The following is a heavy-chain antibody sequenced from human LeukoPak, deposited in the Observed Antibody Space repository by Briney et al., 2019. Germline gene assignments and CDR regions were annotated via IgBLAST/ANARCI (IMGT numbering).Heavy chain of an antibody. Sequence: GGSLRLSCATSGFTFDDYTMPWVRQAPGKGLEWVSLISWDGGSTYYADSVKGRFTISRDNSKNSLYLQMNSLRTEDTALYYCAKGLRYRHAYYYGMDVWGQGTTVTVSS. CDR3: AKGLRYRHAYYYGMDV. CDR1: GFTFDDYT. CDR2: ISWDGGST. J-gene: IGHJ6*02. V-gene: IGHV3-43*01. D-gene: IGHD3-9*01.